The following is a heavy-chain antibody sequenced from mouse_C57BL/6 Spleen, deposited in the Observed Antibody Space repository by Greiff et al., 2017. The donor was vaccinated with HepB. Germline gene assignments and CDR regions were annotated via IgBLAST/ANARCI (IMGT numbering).Heavy chain of an antibody. D-gene: IGHD4-1*01. J-gene: IGHJ2*01. V-gene: IGHV1-80*01. CDR2: IYPGDGDT. CDR1: GYAFSSYW. CDR3: ARRGNWDVSFDY. Sequence: VQLQQSGAELVKPGASVKISCKASGYAFSSYWMNWVKQRPGKGLEWIGQIYPGDGDTNYNGKFKGKATLTADKSSSTAYMQLSSLTSEDSAVYFCARRGNWDVSFDYWGQGTTLTVSS.